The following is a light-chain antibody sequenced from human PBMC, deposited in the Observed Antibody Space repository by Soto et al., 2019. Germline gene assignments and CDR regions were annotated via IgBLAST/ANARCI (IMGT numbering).Light chain of an antibody. J-gene: IGLJ7*01. CDR3: AAWDDSLNGAV. CDR1: SSNIGSNT. CDR2: SNN. V-gene: IGLV1-44*01. Sequence: QLVLTQPPSASGTPGQRVTISCSGSSSNIGSNTVNWYQQLPGTAPKLLIYSNNQRPSGVPDRFSGSQSGTSASLAISGLQSEDEDDYYCAAWDDSLNGAVFGGGTQLTVL.